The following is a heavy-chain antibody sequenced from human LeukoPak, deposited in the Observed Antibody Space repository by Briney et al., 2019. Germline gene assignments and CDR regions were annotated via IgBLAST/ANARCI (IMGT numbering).Heavy chain of an antibody. CDR2: INHSGST. V-gene: IGHV4-34*01. J-gene: IGHJ5*02. D-gene: IGHD6-13*01. CDR3: ARSGSSSWYAH. Sequence: PSETLFLTCAVYGGSFSGYYWSWLRQPPGKGLEWIGEINHSGSTNYNPSLKSRVTISVDTSKNQFSLKLSSVTAADTAVYYCARSGSSSWYAHWGQGTLVTVSS. CDR1: GGSFSGYY.